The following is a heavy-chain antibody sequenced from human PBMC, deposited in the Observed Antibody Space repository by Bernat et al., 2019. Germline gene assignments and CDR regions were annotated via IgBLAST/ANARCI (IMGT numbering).Heavy chain of an antibody. CDR3: TTVLVAMAVAGVFGY. CDR1: GFTFSSYA. V-gene: IGHV3-23*01. D-gene: IGHD6-19*01. J-gene: IGHJ4*02. Sequence: EVQLLESGGGLVQPGGSLRLSCAASGFTFSSYAMSWVRQAPGKGLEWVAAISGSGGSTYYADSVKGRFTISRDNSKNTLYLQMNSLRAEDTAVYYCTTVLVAMAVAGVFGYWGQGTLVTVSS. CDR2: ISGSGGST.